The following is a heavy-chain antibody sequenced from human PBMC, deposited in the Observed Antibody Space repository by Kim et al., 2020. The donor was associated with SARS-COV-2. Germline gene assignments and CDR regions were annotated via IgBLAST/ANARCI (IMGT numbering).Heavy chain of an antibody. CDR2: IIPIFGTA. CDR1: GGTFSSYA. J-gene: IGHJ6*02. Sequence: SVKVSCKASGGTFSSYAISWVRQAPGQGLEWMGGIIPIFGTANYAQKFQGRVTITADESTSTAYMELSSLRSEDTAVYYCARDGGSGYGGKEYYYYGMDVWGQGTTVTVSS. CDR3: ARDGGSGYGGKEYYYYGMDV. D-gene: IGHD5-12*01. V-gene: IGHV1-69*13.